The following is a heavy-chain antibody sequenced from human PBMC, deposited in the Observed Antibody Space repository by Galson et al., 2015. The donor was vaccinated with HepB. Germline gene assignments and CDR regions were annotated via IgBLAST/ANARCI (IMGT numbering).Heavy chain of an antibody. Sequence: PALVKPTQTLTLTCTFSGFSLSTSGVGVGWIRQPPGKALEWLALIYWDDDKRYSPSLKSRLTITKDTSKNQVVLTVTNMDPVDTATYYCAHTTLTTPYNWFDPWGQGTLVTVSS. CDR1: GFSLSTSGVG. D-gene: IGHD2-15*01. V-gene: IGHV2-5*02. CDR3: AHTTLTTPYNWFDP. J-gene: IGHJ5*02. CDR2: IYWDDDK.